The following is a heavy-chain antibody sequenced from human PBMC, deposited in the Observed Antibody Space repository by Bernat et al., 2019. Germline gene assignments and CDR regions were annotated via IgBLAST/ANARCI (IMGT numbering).Heavy chain of an antibody. CDR1: GITFSANY. V-gene: IGHV3-66*01. D-gene: IGHD2-15*01. CDR2: LYVDGRT. CDR3: ARFKDCSVACPYYFDH. Sequence: EVQLVESGGALVQPGGSLRLSCAASGITFSANYMSWVRQAPGQGLEWVSVLYVDGRTYYADSVKGRFSISRDNSKNILYLQMNNVRVEDAAVYYCARFKDCSVACPYYFDHWGQGTLVTVSS. J-gene: IGHJ4*02.